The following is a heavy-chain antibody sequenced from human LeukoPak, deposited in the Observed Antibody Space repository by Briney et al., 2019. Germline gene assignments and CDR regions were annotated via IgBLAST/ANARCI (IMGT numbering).Heavy chain of an antibody. Sequence: SETLSLTCTVSGGSVSSGSYYWSWIRQPPGKGLEWIGYTYYSGGTNYNPSLKSRVTISIDTSKNQFSLKLSSVTAADTAVFYCARGGGYSYGYAFDIWGQGTMVTVS. J-gene: IGHJ3*02. CDR1: GGSVSSGSYY. D-gene: IGHD5-18*01. CDR3: ARGGGYSYGYAFDI. CDR2: TYYSGGT. V-gene: IGHV4-61*01.